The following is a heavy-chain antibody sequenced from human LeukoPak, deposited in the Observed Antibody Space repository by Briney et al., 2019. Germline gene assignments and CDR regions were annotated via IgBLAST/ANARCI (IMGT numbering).Heavy chain of an antibody. V-gene: IGHV3-23*01. J-gene: IGHJ5*02. CDR1: GFTISSYA. D-gene: IGHD2-2*01. CDR3: AKGATRIVVLPAAIRQDCFDP. Sequence: PGGSLRLSCAASGFTISSYAMSWVRQAPGMGLEWVSIIIVSGGNTYYADSVKGRFTISRDNSKDTLYLQMNSLRTEDTAVYYCAKGATRIVVLPAAIRQDCFDPWGQGTLVTVSS. CDR2: IIVSGGNT.